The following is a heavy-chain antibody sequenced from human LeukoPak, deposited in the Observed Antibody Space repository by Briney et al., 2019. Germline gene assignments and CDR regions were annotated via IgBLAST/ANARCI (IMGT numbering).Heavy chain of an antibody. CDR2: ISSSGSTI. J-gene: IGHJ4*02. CDR3: ARGVSSYYDYVWGSV. Sequence: PGGSLRLSCSASGFTFSSYEMNWVRQAPGNGLEWVSYISSSGSTIYYADSVKGRFTISRDNAKNSLYLQMNSLRAEDTAVYYCARGVSSYYDYVWGSVWGQGTLVTVSS. CDR1: GFTFSSYE. D-gene: IGHD3-16*01. V-gene: IGHV3-48*03.